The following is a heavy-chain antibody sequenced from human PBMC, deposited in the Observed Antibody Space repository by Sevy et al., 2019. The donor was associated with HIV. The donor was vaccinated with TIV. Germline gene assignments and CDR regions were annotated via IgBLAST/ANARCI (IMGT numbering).Heavy chain of an antibody. CDR3: AKRDNVVVVAAFDC. D-gene: IGHD2-15*01. CDR1: GFSFSTYA. CDR2: ITDSGGST. J-gene: IGHJ4*02. Sequence: GGSQRLSCAASGFSFSTYAMAWVRQAPGKGLEWVSAITDSGGSTFYAGSVRGRFTISRDNSKNTLYLQMNSLRAEDTAVYYCAKRDNVVVVAAFDCWGQGTLVTVSS. V-gene: IGHV3-23*01.